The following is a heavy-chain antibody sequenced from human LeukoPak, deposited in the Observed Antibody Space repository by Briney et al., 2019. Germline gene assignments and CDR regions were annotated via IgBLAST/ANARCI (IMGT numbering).Heavy chain of an antibody. CDR1: GFTFSSYW. CDR2: VNSDGTST. Sequence: PGGSLRLSCAASGFTFSSYWMHWVRQAPGKGLVWVSRVNSDGTSTRYADSVKGRFTISRDNAKNTLYLQMNSLRAEDTAVYYCAKVPGGLVVVAATQGGLDYWGQGTLVTVSS. D-gene: IGHD2-15*01. CDR3: AKVPGGLVVVAATQGGLDY. J-gene: IGHJ4*02. V-gene: IGHV3-74*01.